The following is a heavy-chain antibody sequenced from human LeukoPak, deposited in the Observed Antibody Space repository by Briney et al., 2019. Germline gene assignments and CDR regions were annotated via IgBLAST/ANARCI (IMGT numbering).Heavy chain of an antibody. CDR3: ARDPSTSCPSPNYFDY. Sequence: SVKVSCKAPGGTFSSYAISWVRQAPGQGLEWMGRIIPILGIANYAQKLQGRVTITADKSTSTAYMELSSLRSEDTAVYYCARDPSTSCPSPNYFDYWGQGPLVTVSS. D-gene: IGHD2-2*01. J-gene: IGHJ4*02. V-gene: IGHV1-69*04. CDR1: GGTFSSYA. CDR2: IIPILGIA.